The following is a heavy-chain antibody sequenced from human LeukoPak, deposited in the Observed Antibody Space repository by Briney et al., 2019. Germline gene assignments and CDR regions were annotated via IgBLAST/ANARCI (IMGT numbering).Heavy chain of an antibody. J-gene: IGHJ5*02. V-gene: IGHV3-30*03. Sequence: GGSLRLSCAASGFTFSNYGMHWVRQAPGKGLEWMAVISYNGSKIYYADSVKGRFTISRDNSKNTLYLQMNSLRAEDTAVYYCATFNWFDPWGQGTLVTVSS. CDR2: ISYNGSKI. CDR3: ATFNWFDP. CDR1: GFTFSNYG.